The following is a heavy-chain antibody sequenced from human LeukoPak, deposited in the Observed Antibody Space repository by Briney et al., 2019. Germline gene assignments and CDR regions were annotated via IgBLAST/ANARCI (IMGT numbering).Heavy chain of an antibody. D-gene: IGHD6-13*01. V-gene: IGHV6-1*01. CDR3: VRDRGTSAGPLDY. J-gene: IGHJ4*02. CDR2: TFYRSRWYN. Sequence: SQTLSLTCAISGDNIATNNAAWNWIRQSPSRGLEWLGRTFYRSRWYNDSAVSVKGRITVNPDTSKNQFSLQLNSVTPEDTAVYYCVRDRGTSAGPLDYWGQGTLVTVSS. CDR1: GDNIATNNAA.